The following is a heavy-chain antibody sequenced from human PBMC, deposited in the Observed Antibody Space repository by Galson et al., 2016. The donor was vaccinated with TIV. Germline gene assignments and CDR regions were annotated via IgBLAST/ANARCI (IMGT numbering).Heavy chain of an antibody. D-gene: IGHD3-9*01. Sequence: SGAEVKQPGESLQISCKGSGYTFHSYWIAWVRQMPGKGLEWMGIIYLGDSSTTFSPSFQGQVTITADKSINTVYLQWTTLQASDSATYYCARSRNYDYLTGSSMDVGGQGTTVIVSS. J-gene: IGHJ6*02. CDR1: GYTFHSYW. CDR3: ARSRNYDYLTGSSMDV. V-gene: IGHV5-51*01. CDR2: IYLGDSST.